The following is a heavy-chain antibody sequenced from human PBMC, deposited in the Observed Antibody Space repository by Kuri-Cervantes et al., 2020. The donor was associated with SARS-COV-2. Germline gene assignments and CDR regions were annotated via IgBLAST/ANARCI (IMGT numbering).Heavy chain of an antibody. V-gene: IGHV1-69*13. D-gene: IGHD6-25*01. CDR2: IIPMFGTA. CDR1: GDSFSSYS. Sequence: SVKVSCKASGDSFSSYSFNWVRQAPGQGLEWMGGIIPMFGTANYAQKFQGRVTITADESTSTAYMELSSLRSEDTAVYYCARDFAGYSSDEYYFDYWGQGTLVTVSS. J-gene: IGHJ4*02. CDR3: ARDFAGYSSDEYYFDY.